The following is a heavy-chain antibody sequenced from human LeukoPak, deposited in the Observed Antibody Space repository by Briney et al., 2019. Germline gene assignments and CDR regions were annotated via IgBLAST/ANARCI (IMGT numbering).Heavy chain of an antibody. V-gene: IGHV3-30*03. Sequence: GGSLRLSCAASGFTFSTYGTHWVRQAPGKGLEWVAVIAYDGKTTYYADSVKGRFTISRENAKNSLYLQMNSLRAGDTAVYYCARGKDGYNELDYWGQGTLVTVSS. CDR3: ARGKDGYNELDY. J-gene: IGHJ4*02. D-gene: IGHD5-24*01. CDR1: GFTFSTYG. CDR2: IAYDGKTT.